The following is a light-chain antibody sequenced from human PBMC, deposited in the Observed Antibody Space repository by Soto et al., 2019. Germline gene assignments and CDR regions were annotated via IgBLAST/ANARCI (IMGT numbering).Light chain of an antibody. CDR3: QQYNSWPQT. CDR1: QSVSSN. J-gene: IGKJ1*01. V-gene: IGKV3-15*01. CDR2: GAS. Sequence: EIVMTQSPATLSVSPGERATLSCRASQSVSSNLAWYQQKPDQAPRLLIYGASTRATGIPARFSRSGSWTEFSLTIGSLQSEEFEVYYCQQYNSWPQTFGLGAKVEIK.